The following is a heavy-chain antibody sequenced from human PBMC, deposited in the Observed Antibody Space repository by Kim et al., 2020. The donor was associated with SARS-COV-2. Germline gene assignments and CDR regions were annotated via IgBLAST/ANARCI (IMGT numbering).Heavy chain of an antibody. D-gene: IGHD6-13*01. V-gene: IGHV1-69*04. CDR3: ARDLWGIAAAGTASGY. CDR2: IIPILGIA. CDR1: GGTFSSYA. Sequence: SVKVSCKASGGTFSSYAISWVRQAPGQGLEWMGRIIPILGIANYAQKFQGRVTITADKSTCTAYMELSSLRSEDTAVYYCARDLWGIAAAGTASGYWGQGTLVTVSS. J-gene: IGHJ4*02.